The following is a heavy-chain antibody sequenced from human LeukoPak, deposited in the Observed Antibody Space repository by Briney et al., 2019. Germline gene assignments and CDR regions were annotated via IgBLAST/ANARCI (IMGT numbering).Heavy chain of an antibody. CDR3: ARAFRARYFDL. D-gene: IGHD2/OR15-2a*01. CDR1: GGSITTSSYY. V-gene: IGHV4-39*01. CDR2: IYYSGST. J-gene: IGHJ2*01. Sequence: SETLSLTCTVSGGSITTSSYYGGWIRQPPGKGLEWIGIIYYSGSTYYNPSLKGRVTISVDTSKNQFSLKLSSVTAADTAVYYCARAFRARYFDLWGRGTLVTVSS.